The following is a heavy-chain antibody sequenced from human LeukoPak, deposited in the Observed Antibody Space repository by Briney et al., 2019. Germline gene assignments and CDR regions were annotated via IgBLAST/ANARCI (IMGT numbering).Heavy chain of an antibody. J-gene: IGHJ4*02. Sequence: GGSLRLSWAAAGFTLSSSGTHWVRQAPGNGLEWVAFIRYDGTSKYYADSVKGRFTISRDKSKNTVHLQMNSLRAEDTAVYYCAKETRGSYSDYWGQGTLVTVSS. CDR1: GFTLSSSG. CDR3: AKETRGSYSDY. D-gene: IGHD1-26*01. V-gene: IGHV3-30*02. CDR2: IRYDGTSK.